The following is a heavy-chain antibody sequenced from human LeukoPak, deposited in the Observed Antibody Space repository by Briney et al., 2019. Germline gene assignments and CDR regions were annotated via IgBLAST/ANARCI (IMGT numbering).Heavy chain of an antibody. Sequence: EASVKVSCKASGYTFTSYGISWVRQAPGQGLEWMGGIIPIFGTANYAQKFQGRVTMTRNTSISTAYMELSSLRSEDTAVYYCARDRGGFDYWGQGTLVTVSS. CDR1: GYTFTSYG. CDR3: ARDRGGFDY. V-gene: IGHV1-69*05. CDR2: IIPIFGTA. J-gene: IGHJ4*02. D-gene: IGHD3-16*01.